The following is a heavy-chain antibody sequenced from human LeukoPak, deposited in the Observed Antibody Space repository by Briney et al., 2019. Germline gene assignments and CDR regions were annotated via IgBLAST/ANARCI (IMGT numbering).Heavy chain of an antibody. CDR1: GYTLTELS. J-gene: IGHJ4*02. D-gene: IGHD3-22*01. CDR2: FDPEDGET. Sequence: GASVKVSCKVSGYTLTELSMHWVRQAPGKGLEWMGGFDPEDGETIYAQKFQGRVTMTEHTSTDTAYMELSSLRSEDTAVYYCATSGWLKPLDYWGQGTLVTVSS. V-gene: IGHV1-24*01. CDR3: ATSGWLKPLDY.